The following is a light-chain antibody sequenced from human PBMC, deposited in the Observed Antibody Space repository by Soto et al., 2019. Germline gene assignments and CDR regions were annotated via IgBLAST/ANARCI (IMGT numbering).Light chain of an antibody. CDR1: QRVSSSY. Sequence: ENVLTQSPGTLSLSPGERATLSCRASQRVSSSYLGWYQQKPGQAPRLLIYDASSRATGIPDRFSGSGSGTDFTLTISRLEPEDFAVYYCQQYGSSPTFGGGTKVDIK. CDR2: DAS. V-gene: IGKV3-20*01. J-gene: IGKJ4*01. CDR3: QQYGSSPT.